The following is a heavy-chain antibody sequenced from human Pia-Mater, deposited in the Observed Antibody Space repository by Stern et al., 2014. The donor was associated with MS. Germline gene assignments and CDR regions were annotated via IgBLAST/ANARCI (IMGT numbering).Heavy chain of an antibody. J-gene: IGHJ6*02. Sequence: QVQLGQSGAEVKKPGSSGKVSCKASGGTFNVYAINWLRQAPGQGLEWMGGIIPIFGTANYAQKFQGRVTITADESTRTSSMQLSSLRYDDTAVYYCARDGRHTDNYGLDVWGQGTTVTVSS. D-gene: IGHD3-9*01. CDR3: ARDGRHTDNYGLDV. CDR1: GGTFNVYA. V-gene: IGHV1-69*01. CDR2: IIPIFGTA.